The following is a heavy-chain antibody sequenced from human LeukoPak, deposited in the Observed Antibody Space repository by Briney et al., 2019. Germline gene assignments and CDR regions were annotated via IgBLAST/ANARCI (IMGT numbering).Heavy chain of an antibody. D-gene: IGHD3-9*01. CDR3: ARLYGNYDILTGYSPDY. V-gene: IGHV1-2*02. CDR1: GYTFTGYY. Sequence: ASVKVSCKASGYTFTGYYMHWVRQAPGQGLEWMGWINPNSGGTNYAQKFQGRVTMTRDTSISTAYMELSRLRSDDTAVYYCARLYGNYDILTGYSPDYWGQGTLVTVSS. J-gene: IGHJ4*02. CDR2: INPNSGGT.